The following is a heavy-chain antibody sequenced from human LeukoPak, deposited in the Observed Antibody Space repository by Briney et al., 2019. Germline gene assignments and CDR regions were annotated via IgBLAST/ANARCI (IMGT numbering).Heavy chain of an antibody. D-gene: IGHD2-15*01. V-gene: IGHV3-23*01. Sequence: GGSLRLSCAASGFTFSSYGMSWVRQAPGKGLEWVSAISGSSGSTYYADSVKGRFTISRDNSKNTLYLQMNSLRAEDTAVYYCARGVGVMVAATWGYIDHWGQGALVTVSS. CDR3: ARGVGVMVAATWGYIDH. CDR2: ISGSSGST. J-gene: IGHJ4*02. CDR1: GFTFSSYG.